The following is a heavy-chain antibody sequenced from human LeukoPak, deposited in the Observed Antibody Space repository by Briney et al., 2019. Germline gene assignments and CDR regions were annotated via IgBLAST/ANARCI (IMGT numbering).Heavy chain of an antibody. CDR1: GYTFTSYY. V-gene: IGHV1-2*06. CDR3: ARNLMGITIFGVVIFPSNGEFDP. CDR2: INPNSGGT. Sequence: ASVKVSCKASGYTFTSYYMHWVRQAPGQGLEWMGRINPNSGGTNYAQKFQGRVTMTRDTSISTAYMELSRLRSDDTAVYYCARNLMGITIFGVVIFPSNGEFDPWGQGTLVTVSS. D-gene: IGHD3-3*01. J-gene: IGHJ5*02.